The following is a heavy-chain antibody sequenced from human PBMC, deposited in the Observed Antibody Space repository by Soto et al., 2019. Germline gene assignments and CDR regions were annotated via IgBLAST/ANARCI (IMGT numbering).Heavy chain of an antibody. Sequence: EVQLVESGGGLVKPGGSLRLSCAASGFTFSSYSMNWVRQAPGKGLEWVSSISSSSSYIYYADSVKGRFTISRDNAKNSLYLQMNSLRAEDTAVYYCARDRHGYRYYFDYWGQGTLVTVSS. D-gene: IGHD5-12*01. J-gene: IGHJ4*02. CDR1: GFTFSSYS. CDR2: ISSSSSYI. V-gene: IGHV3-21*01. CDR3: ARDRHGYRYYFDY.